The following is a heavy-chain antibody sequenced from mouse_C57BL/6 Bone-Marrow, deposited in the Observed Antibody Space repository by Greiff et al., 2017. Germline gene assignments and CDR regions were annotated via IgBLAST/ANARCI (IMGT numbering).Heavy chain of an antibody. J-gene: IGHJ2*01. CDR2: IDPSDSYT. CDR1: GYTFTSYW. CDR3: AREVLEDYGSSYGY. V-gene: IGHV1-69*01. D-gene: IGHD1-1*01. Sequence: QVQLQQPGAELVMPGASVKLSCKASGYTFTSYWMHWVKQRPGQGLEWIGEIDPSDSYTNYNQKFKGKSTLTVDKSSSTAYMQLSSLTSEDSAVYYCAREVLEDYGSSYGYWGQGTTLTVSS.